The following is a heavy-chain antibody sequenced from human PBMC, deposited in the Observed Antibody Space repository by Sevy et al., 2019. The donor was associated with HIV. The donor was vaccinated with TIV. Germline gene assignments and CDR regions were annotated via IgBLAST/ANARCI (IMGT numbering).Heavy chain of an antibody. J-gene: IGHJ4*01. CDR2: INPNSGGT. CDR1: GYTFTGYY. CDR3: ARDKYYYVSGSFDY. V-gene: IGHV1-2*02. Sequence: ASVKVSCKTSGYTFTGYYMHWVRQAPGQGLEWMGWINPNSGGTNYAQKFQGRVTMTRDTSISTAYMELSSLRSEDTAVYYCARDKYYYVSGSFDYWGQGTQVTVSS. D-gene: IGHD3-10*01.